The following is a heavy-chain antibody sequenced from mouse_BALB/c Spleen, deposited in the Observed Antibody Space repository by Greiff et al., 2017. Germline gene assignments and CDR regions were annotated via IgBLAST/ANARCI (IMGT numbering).Heavy chain of an antibody. J-gene: IGHJ3*01. D-gene: IGHD2-14*01. CDR2: ISYSGST. V-gene: IGHV3-2*02. CDR1: GYSITSDYA. Sequence: DVKLVESGPGLVKPSQSLSLTCTVTGYSITSDYAWNWIRQFPGNKLEWMGYISYSGSTSYNPSLKRRISITRDTSKNQFFLQLNSVTTEDTATYYCARSYREAWFAYWGQGTLVTVSA. CDR3: ARSYREAWFAY.